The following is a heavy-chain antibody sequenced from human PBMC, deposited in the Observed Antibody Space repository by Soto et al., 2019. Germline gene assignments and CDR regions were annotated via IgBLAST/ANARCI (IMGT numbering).Heavy chain of an antibody. V-gene: IGHV1-8*01. CDR3: ARGRGYCSGGSCYADY. CDR2: MNPNSGNT. D-gene: IGHD2-15*01. J-gene: IGHJ4*02. CDR1: GYTFTGYD. Sequence: ASVKVSCKASGYTFTGYDINWVRQATGQGLEWMGWMNPNSGNTGYAQKFQGRVTMTRNTSISTAYMELSSLRSEDTAVYYCARGRGYCSGGSCYADYWGQGTLVTVSS.